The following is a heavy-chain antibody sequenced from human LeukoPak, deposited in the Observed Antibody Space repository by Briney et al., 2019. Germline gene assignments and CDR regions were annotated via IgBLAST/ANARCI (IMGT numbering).Heavy chain of an antibody. Sequence: SETLSLTCTVSGGSISSGDYYWSWIRQPPGKGLEWIGYIYYSGSIYYNPSLKSRVTISVDTSKNQFSLKLSSVTAADTAVYYCARGIPPPYYFDYWGQGTLVTVSS. J-gene: IGHJ4*02. CDR1: GGSISSGDYY. V-gene: IGHV4-30-4*08. CDR3: ARGIPPPYYFDY. CDR2: IYYSGSI. D-gene: IGHD2-21*01.